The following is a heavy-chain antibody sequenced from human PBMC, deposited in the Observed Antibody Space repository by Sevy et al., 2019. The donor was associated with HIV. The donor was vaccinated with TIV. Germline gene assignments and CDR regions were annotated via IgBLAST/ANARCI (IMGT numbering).Heavy chain of an antibody. CDR2: IVVGSGVT. CDR3: AAEDMTRFGGTWRAFDI. V-gene: IGHV1-58*01. J-gene: IGHJ3*02. CDR1: GFTFTSSA. D-gene: IGHD3-16*01. Sequence: ASVKVSCKTSGFTFTSSAVQWVRQARGQRLEWIGWIVVGSGVTDTAQKFQERVTITSDMSTKTAYMELRGLRSEDTAIYVCAAEDMTRFGGTWRAFDIWGQGTMVTVSS.